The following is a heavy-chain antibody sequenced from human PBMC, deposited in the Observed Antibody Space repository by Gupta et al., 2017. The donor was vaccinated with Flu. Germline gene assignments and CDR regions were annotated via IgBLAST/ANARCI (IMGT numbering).Heavy chain of an antibody. J-gene: IGHJ4*02. D-gene: IGHD2-21*01. CDR3: AMKVIGSHPFDS. Sequence: EVQLLESGGGLVQPGGSLRLSCSASGFPFSTYAMAWVRQAPGKGLEWVSSIDGGGSRISYADSVRVRFTISNDNSKDTLYLQMNSLKGEDTAIYYCAMKVIGSHPFDSWGQGTLVTVSS. CDR2: IDGGGSRI. V-gene: IGHV3-23*03. CDR1: GFPFSTYA.